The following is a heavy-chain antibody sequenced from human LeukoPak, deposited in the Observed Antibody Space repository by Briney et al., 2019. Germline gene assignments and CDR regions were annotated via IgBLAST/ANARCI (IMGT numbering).Heavy chain of an antibody. CDR1: GGSISSYY. D-gene: IGHD5-12*01. CDR2: IYYSGST. V-gene: IGHV4-59*01. Sequence: SETLSLTCTVSGGSISSYYWSWIRQPPGKGPEWNGYIYYSGSTNYNPSLKSRVTISVDTSKNQFSLKLSSVTAADTAVYYCARGDSGYDSGFDYWGQGTLVTVSS. J-gene: IGHJ4*02. CDR3: ARGDSGYDSGFDY.